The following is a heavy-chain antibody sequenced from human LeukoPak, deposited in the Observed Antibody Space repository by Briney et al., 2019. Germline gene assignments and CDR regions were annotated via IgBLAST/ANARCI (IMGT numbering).Heavy chain of an antibody. V-gene: IGHV3-21*01. Sequence: GGSLRLSCAASGFTFSSYSMNWVRQAPGKGLEWVSSISSSSSYIYYADSVKGRFTISRDNAKSSLYLQMNSLRAEDTAVYYCARYIWFGKYFDYWGQGTLVTVSS. D-gene: IGHD3-10*01. CDR3: ARYIWFGKYFDY. CDR2: ISSSSSYI. CDR1: GFTFSSYS. J-gene: IGHJ4*02.